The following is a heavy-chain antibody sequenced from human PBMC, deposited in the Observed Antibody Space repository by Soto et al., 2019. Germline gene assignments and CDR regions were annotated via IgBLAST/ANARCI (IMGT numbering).Heavy chain of an antibody. J-gene: IGHJ3*02. Sequence: HPGGSLRLSCVASGFTLRNYWMAWVRQTPGKGLEFVANIRQDGDEINYVDSVKGRFTISRDNAKNSLFLQMNSLRDEDTAVYYCGTDEWGGAFDIGGQGTMVTVSS. CDR2: IRQDGDEI. V-gene: IGHV3-7*04. D-gene: IGHD3-10*01. CDR3: GTDEWGGAFDI. CDR1: GFTLRNYW.